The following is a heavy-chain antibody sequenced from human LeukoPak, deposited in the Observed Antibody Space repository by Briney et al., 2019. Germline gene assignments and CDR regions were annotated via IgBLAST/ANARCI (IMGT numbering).Heavy chain of an antibody. V-gene: IGHV3-30-3*01. D-gene: IGHD3-3*01. CDR3: AKDSSSGPFDY. CDR1: GFTFSSYA. Sequence: GAPRLSCAASGFTFSSYAMHWVRQAPGKGLEWVAVISYDGSNKYYADSVKGRFTISRDNSKNTLYLQMNSLRAEDTAVYYCAKDSSSGPFDYWGQGTLVTVSS. J-gene: IGHJ4*02. CDR2: ISYDGSNK.